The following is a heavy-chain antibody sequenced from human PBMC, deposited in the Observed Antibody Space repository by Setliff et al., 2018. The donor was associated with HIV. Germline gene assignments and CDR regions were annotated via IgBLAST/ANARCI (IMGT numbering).Heavy chain of an antibody. Sequence: GGSLRLSCVTSGFNFDDYGMSWVRQAPGKGLEWVSGINWNGGTIYYADSVKGRFTISRDNAKKSLYLQMNSLRADDTAVYYCARAFSGYYFDYWGQGTLVTVSS. CDR1: GFNFDDYG. D-gene: IGHD3-3*01. CDR3: ARAFSGYYFDY. CDR2: INWNGGTI. V-gene: IGHV3-20*04. J-gene: IGHJ4*02.